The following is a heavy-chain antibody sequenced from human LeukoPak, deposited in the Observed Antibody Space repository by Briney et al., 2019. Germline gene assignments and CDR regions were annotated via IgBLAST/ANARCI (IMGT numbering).Heavy chain of an antibody. Sequence: ASVKVSCKASGYTFTSYYLHWVRQAPGQGLEWMGIINPSGGSTSYAQKFQGRVTMTRNTSISTAYMELSSLRSEDTAVYYCARGLLGDYGDYGNWFDPWGQGTLVTVSS. V-gene: IGHV1-46*01. D-gene: IGHD4-17*01. CDR2: INPSGGST. CDR1: GYTFTSYY. CDR3: ARGLLGDYGDYGNWFDP. J-gene: IGHJ5*02.